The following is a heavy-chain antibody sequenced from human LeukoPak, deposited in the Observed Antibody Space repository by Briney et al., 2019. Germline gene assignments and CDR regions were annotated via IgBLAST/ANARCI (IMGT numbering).Heavy chain of an antibody. D-gene: IGHD3-22*01. J-gene: IGHJ3*02. CDR3: ARVFFGDSSGYLDAFDI. V-gene: IGHV4-30-2*01. CDR1: GGSISSGGYY. CDR2: IYHSGST. Sequence: SETLSLTCTVSGGSISSGGYYWSWIRQPPGKGLEWIGYIYHSGSTYYNPSLKSRVTISVDRSKNQFSLKLSSVTAADTAVYYCARVFFGDSSGYLDAFDIWGQGTMVTVSS.